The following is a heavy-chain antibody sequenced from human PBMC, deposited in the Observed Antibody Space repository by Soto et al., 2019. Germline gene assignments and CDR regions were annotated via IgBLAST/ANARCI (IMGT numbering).Heavy chain of an antibody. J-gene: IGHJ4*02. V-gene: IGHV3-30-3*01. Sequence: GGSLRLSCAASGFTFSSYWMSWVRQAPGKGLEWVAVISYDGSNKYYADSVKGRFTISRDNSKNTLYLQMNSLRAEDTAVYYCARAPTTVTTAYYFDYWGQGTLVTVSS. CDR2: ISYDGSNK. CDR1: GFTFSSYW. CDR3: ARAPTTVTTAYYFDY. D-gene: IGHD4-17*01.